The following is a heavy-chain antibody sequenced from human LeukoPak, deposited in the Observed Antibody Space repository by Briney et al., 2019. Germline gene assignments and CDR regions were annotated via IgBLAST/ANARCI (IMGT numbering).Heavy chain of an antibody. Sequence: GGSLRLSCAASGFTFSNCAMSWVRQAPGKGLEWVSAISGSGDSTYYGDSVKGRFTISRDNSKNTLYLQMNSLRAEDTAVYYCAKTRPLDSSSWSHGDYWGQGTLVTVSS. CDR3: AKTRPLDSSSWSHGDY. CDR1: GFTFSNCA. V-gene: IGHV3-23*01. D-gene: IGHD6-13*01. CDR2: ISGSGDST. J-gene: IGHJ4*02.